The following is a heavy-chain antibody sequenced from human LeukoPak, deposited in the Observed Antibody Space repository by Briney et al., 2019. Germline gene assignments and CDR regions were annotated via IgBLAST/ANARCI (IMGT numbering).Heavy chain of an antibody. Sequence: SETLSLTCTVSGGSISSYYWGWIRQPPGKGLEWIGYIYYSGSTNYNPSLKSRVTISVDTSKNQFSLKLSSVTAADTAVYYCALGSPNYYGSGSYSYWGQGTLVTVSS. CDR2: IYYSGST. V-gene: IGHV4-59*08. D-gene: IGHD3-10*01. CDR1: GGSISSYY. CDR3: ALGSPNYYGSGSYSY. J-gene: IGHJ4*02.